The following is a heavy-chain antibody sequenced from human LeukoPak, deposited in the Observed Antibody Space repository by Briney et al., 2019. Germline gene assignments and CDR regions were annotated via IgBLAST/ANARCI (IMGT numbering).Heavy chain of an antibody. V-gene: IGHV4-34*01. CDR3: ARVYYSRSYDYWYFDL. J-gene: IGHJ2*01. CDR1: GGSFSGYY. Sequence: SETLSLTCAVYGGSFSGYYWSWIRQPPGKGLEWIGEINHSGSTNYNPSLKSRVTISVDTSKNQFSLKLSSVTAADTAVYYCARVYYSRSYDYWYFDLWGRGTLVTVSS. D-gene: IGHD6-13*01. CDR2: INHSGST.